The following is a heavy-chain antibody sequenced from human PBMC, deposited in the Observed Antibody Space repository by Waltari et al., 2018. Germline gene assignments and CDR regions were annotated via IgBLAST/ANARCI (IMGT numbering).Heavy chain of an antibody. J-gene: IGHJ4*02. V-gene: IGHV3-23*01. Sequence: EVQLLESGGGLVQPGGSLRLSCAASGIIFTTFAINWVRLAPGTGLDWVAAITVSDDTFYADSVMGRFTVSRDTSKNTVYLQMNGLRAEDTAIYYCAKPFYNWDDPLHSWGQGTLVAVSS. CDR1: GIIFTTFA. D-gene: IGHD1-20*01. CDR2: ITVSDDT. CDR3: AKPFYNWDDPLHS.